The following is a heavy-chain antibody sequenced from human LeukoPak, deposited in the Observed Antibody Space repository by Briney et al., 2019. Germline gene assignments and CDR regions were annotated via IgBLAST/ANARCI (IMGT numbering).Heavy chain of an antibody. J-gene: IGHJ4*02. CDR2: IYYTGDT. V-gene: IGHV4-39*07. CDR3: ARDQGSSSWFYY. Sequence: PSETLSLTCTVSGDSVNYNLYYWGWVRQPPGKELEWIGTIYYTGDTYYNPSLKSRVTISVDTSKSHFSLKLTSVTAADTAVYYCARDQGSSSWFYYWGQGILVTVSS. D-gene: IGHD6-13*01. CDR1: GDSVNYNLYY.